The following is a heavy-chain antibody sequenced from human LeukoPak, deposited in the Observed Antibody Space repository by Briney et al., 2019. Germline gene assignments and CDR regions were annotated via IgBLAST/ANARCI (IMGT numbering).Heavy chain of an antibody. V-gene: IGHV4-38-2*02. Sequence: SETLSLTCTVSGYSISSGYYWGWIRQPPAKGVEWIGSIYHSGSTYYNPSLKSRVTISVDTSKNQFSLKLSSVTAADTAVYYCARSVAGTLFDYWGQGTLVTVSS. D-gene: IGHD6-19*01. CDR3: ARSVAGTLFDY. CDR2: IYHSGST. J-gene: IGHJ4*02. CDR1: GYSISSGYY.